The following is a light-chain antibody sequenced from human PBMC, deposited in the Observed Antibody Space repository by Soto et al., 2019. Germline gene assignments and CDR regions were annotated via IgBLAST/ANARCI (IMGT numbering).Light chain of an antibody. Sequence: EIVMTQSPVTLSVSPGERATLSCRASQSVSSKLAWYQQKPGQAPRLLIYGASTRATGIPAMFSGSGSGTEFTLSISSLQSEDFAVYYCQQYNNWPQTFGQGTKLEIK. CDR2: GAS. CDR3: QQYNNWPQT. CDR1: QSVSSK. V-gene: IGKV3-15*01. J-gene: IGKJ2*01.